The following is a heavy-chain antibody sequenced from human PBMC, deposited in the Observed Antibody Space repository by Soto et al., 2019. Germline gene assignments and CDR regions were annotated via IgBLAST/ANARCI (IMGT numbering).Heavy chain of an antibody. CDR3: ARDQRGGYSYGFLYC. CDR1: GGTFSSYA. V-gene: IGHV1-69*13. Sequence: ASVKVSCKASGGTFSSYAISWVRQAPGQGLEWMGGIIPIFGTANYAQKFQGRVTITADESTSTAYMELSSLRSEDTAVYYCARDQRGGYSYGFLYCWGQGTLVPVS. CDR2: IIPIFGTA. J-gene: IGHJ4*02. D-gene: IGHD5-18*01.